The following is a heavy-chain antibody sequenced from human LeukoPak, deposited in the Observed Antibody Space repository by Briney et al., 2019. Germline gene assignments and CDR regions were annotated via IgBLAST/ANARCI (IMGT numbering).Heavy chain of an antibody. CDR3: ARDYDYVWGTHFDY. V-gene: IGHV3-7*01. CDR2: IKQDGSEK. D-gene: IGHD3-16*01. CDR1: GFTFSSYW. Sequence: PGGSLRLSCAASGFTFSSYWMSWVRQAPGKGLEWVANIKQDGSEKYYVDSVKGRFTISRDNAKNSLYLQMNSLRAEDTAVYYCARDYDYVWGTHFDYRGQGTLVTVSS. J-gene: IGHJ4*02.